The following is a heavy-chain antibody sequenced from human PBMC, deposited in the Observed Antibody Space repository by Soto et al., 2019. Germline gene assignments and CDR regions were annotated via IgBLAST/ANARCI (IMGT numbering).Heavy chain of an antibody. J-gene: IGHJ4*02. CDR1: GGTFGNSA. CDR2: IIPLFGTV. Sequence: QVKLVQSGAEVKKPGSSVKVSCKASGGTFGNSAISWVRQDPGQGLEWMGGIIPLFGTVNYAQKFEGRVTITADESTSTVFMEMSRLTSEDTAVYYCAKVMAAAGYDSWGQGTLVSVSS. V-gene: IGHV1-69*01. CDR3: AKVMAAAGYDS. D-gene: IGHD3-16*01.